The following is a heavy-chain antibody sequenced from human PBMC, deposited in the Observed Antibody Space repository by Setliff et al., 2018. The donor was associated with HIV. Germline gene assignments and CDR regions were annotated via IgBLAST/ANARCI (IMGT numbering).Heavy chain of an antibody. CDR3: ARCGAGEWHLYMDV. CDR1: GGTFSSYT. D-gene: IGHD3-16*01. J-gene: IGHJ6*03. V-gene: IGHV1-69*02. CDR2: SIPILGIG. Sequence: GASVKVSCKASGGTFSSYTINWVRQAPGQGLEWMGRSIPILGIGNDEQAQKFKGRVTFTADKSTSTVYMELSSLRSGDTAVYYCARCGAGEWHLYMDVWGKGTAVTVSS.